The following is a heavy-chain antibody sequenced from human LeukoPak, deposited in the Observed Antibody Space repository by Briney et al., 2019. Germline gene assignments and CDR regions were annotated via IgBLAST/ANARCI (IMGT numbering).Heavy chain of an antibody. V-gene: IGHV4-59*01. Sequence: SETLPLTCTVSGGSISSYYWSWIRQPPGKGLEWIGYIYYSGSTNYNPSLKSRVTISVDTSKNQFSLKLSSVTAADTAVYYCARVTNWNYGLDYWGQGTLVTVSS. CDR1: GGSISSYY. CDR3: ARVTNWNYGLDY. D-gene: IGHD1-7*01. J-gene: IGHJ4*02. CDR2: IYYSGST.